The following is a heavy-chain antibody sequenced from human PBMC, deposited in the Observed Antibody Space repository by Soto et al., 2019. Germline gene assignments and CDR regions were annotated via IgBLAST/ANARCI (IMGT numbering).Heavy chain of an antibody. CDR3: ARVPDRTYYYGMDV. CDR1: GGSISSYY. Sequence: SETLSLTCTVSGGSISSYYWSWIRQPAGKGLEWIGRIYTSGSTNYNPSLRSRVTMSVDTSKNQFSLKLISVTAADTAVYYCARVPDRTYYYGMDVWGQGTTVTVSS. CDR2: IYTSGST. J-gene: IGHJ6*02. V-gene: IGHV4-4*07.